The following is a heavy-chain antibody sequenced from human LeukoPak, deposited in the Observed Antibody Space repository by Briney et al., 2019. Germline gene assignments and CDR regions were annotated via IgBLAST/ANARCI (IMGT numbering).Heavy chain of an antibody. Sequence: SVKVSCKASGGTFSSYAISWVRQAPGQGLEWMGGIIPIFGTANYAQKFQGRVTITADESTSTAYMELSSLRSEDTAVYYCARGALRFSPYYYYMDVWGKGTTVTVSS. CDR2: IIPIFGTA. J-gene: IGHJ6*03. D-gene: IGHD3-3*01. CDR1: GGTFSSYA. CDR3: ARGALRFSPYYYYMDV. V-gene: IGHV1-69*13.